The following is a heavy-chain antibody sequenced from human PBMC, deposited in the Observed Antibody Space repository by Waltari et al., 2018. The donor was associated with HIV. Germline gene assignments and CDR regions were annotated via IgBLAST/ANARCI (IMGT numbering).Heavy chain of an antibody. Sequence: EVQLVESVGGLVQPGGSLRPSCAASGFTFSDHRMIWVRQAPGKGLEWVSYISSSSSTIYYADSVKGRFTISRDNAKNSLYLQMNSLRAEDTAVYYCARDPVYSGSSLVYYFDYWGQGTLVTVSS. J-gene: IGHJ4*02. V-gene: IGHV3-48*01. CDR1: GFTFSDHR. D-gene: IGHD6-6*01. CDR2: ISSSSSTI. CDR3: ARDPVYSGSSLVYYFDY.